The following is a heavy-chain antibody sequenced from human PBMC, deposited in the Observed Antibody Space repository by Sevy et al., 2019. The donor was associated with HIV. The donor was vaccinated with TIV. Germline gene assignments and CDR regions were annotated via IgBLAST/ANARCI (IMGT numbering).Heavy chain of an antibody. CDR2: ISGSGGRT. V-gene: IGHV3-23*01. J-gene: IGHJ4*02. CDR3: ATGREGFFDY. D-gene: IGHD2-15*01. CDR1: GFTFSNYA. Sequence: GGSLRLSCPASGFTFSNYAMNWVRQAPGKGLEWVSTISGSGGRTYYADSVKGRFTISRDNSKNTMHLQMNSLRAEDTAVYYSATGREGFFDYWGQGTLVTVSS.